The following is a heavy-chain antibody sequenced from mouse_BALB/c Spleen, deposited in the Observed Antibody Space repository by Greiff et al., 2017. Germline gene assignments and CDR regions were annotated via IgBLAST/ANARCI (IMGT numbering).Heavy chain of an antibody. V-gene: IGHV1-9*01. CDR1: GYTFSSYW. Sequence: QVQLQQSGAELMKPGASVKISCKATGYTFSSYWIEWVKQRPGHGLEWIGEILPGSGSTNYNEKFKGKATFTADTSSNTAYMQLSSLTSEDSAVYYCAGFDGYYVSAYWGQGTLVTVSA. CDR3: AGFDGYYVSAY. D-gene: IGHD2-3*01. CDR2: ILPGSGST. J-gene: IGHJ3*01.